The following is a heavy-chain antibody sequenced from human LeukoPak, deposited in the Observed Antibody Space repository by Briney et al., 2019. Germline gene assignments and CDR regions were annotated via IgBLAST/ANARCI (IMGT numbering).Heavy chain of an antibody. D-gene: IGHD2-2*01. Sequence: PSETLSLTCTVSGGSISSGGYYWSWIRQHPGKGLEWIGYIYYSGSTYYNPSLKSRVTISVDTSKNQFSLKLSSVTAADTAVYYCARAHSIVVVSAAIKWRYFYFDYWGQGTLVTVSS. CDR2: IYYSGST. CDR3: ARAHSIVVVSAAIKWRYFYFDY. CDR1: GGSISSGGYY. V-gene: IGHV4-31*03. J-gene: IGHJ4*02.